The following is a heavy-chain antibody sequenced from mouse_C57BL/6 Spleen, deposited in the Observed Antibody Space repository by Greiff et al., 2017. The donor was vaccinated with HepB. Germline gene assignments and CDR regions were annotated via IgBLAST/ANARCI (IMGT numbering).Heavy chain of an antibody. CDR1: GFTFSSYA. Sequence: EVQRVESGGGLVKPGGSLKLSCAASGFTFSSYAMSWVRQTPEKRLEWVATISDGGSYTYYPDNVKGRFTISRDNAKNNLYLQMSHLKSEDTAMYYCARDLYWGQRTLVTVSA. CDR2: ISDGGSYT. CDR3: ARDLY. J-gene: IGHJ3*01. V-gene: IGHV5-4*01.